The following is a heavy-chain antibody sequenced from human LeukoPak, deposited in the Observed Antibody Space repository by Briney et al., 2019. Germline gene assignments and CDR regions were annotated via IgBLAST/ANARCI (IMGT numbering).Heavy chain of an antibody. CDR2: IHSSGIP. J-gene: IGHJ1*01. CDR1: GGFIKSSSYY. CDR3: ARDVEYFHH. V-gene: IGHV4-39*07. Sequence: SETLSLTCTVSGGFIKSSSYYWGWIRQPPGKGLECIGSIHSSGIPYYNPSLKSRVSISVDTSKNLFSLKMSSVSAADTAIYYCARDVEYFHHWGQGTPVTVSS.